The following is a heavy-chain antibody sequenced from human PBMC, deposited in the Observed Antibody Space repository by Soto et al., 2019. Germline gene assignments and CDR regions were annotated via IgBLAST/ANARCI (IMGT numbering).Heavy chain of an antibody. CDR3: ARSGDNFNVLDY. D-gene: IGHD1-1*01. CDR1: GFAFVDYY. J-gene: IGHJ4*02. Sequence: WGSLRLSCAASGFAFVDYYISLFGQAPVRGREWISYSSNSGTFARYATSVKGRFSISRDNANNSLYLEMNSLRVEDTAVYYCARSGDNFNVLDYWGQGTPVTVSS. CDR2: SSNSGTFA. V-gene: IGHV3-11*06.